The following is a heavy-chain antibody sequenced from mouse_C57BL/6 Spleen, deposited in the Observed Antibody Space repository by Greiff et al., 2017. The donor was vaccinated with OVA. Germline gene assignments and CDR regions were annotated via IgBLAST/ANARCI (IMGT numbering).Heavy chain of an antibody. CDR2: IWRGGST. D-gene: IGHD1-1*01. CDR3: AKESYYGSSPYWYVDV. V-gene: IGHV2-5*01. CDR1: GFSLTTYG. Sequence: VQLVESGPGLVQPSQSLSMTCTVSGFSLTTYGVHWVRQSPGKGLEWLGVIWRGGSTDYNAAFMSRLSITKDNSKSQVFFKMNSLQADDTAIYYCAKESYYGSSPYWYVDVWGTGTTVTVSS. J-gene: IGHJ1*03.